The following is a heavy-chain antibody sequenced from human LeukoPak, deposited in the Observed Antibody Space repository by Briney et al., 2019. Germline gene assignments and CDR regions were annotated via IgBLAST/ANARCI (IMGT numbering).Heavy chain of an antibody. J-gene: IGHJ4*02. Sequence: GGSLRLSCAASGFTFSSYAMSWVRQAPGKGPEWVSAISGSGGSTYYADSVKGRFTISRDNSKNTLYLQMNSLRAEDTAVYYCAKGNYYDSSGYYRYYFDYWGQGTLVTVSS. V-gene: IGHV3-23*01. CDR1: GFTFSSYA. CDR3: AKGNYYDSSGYYRYYFDY. D-gene: IGHD3-22*01. CDR2: ISGSGGST.